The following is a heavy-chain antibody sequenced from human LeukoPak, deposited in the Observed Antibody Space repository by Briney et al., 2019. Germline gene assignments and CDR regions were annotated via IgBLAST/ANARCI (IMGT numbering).Heavy chain of an antibody. CDR1: GYTFTNYG. J-gene: IGHJ4*02. CDR3: ARSGLATITAGPFNY. V-gene: IGHV1-18*01. D-gene: IGHD5-24*01. CDR2: ISGYQGST. Sequence: ASVKVSCKASGYTFTNYGITWVRQAPGQGLEWMGWISGYQGSTKYAQNFQGRVTMTIDTSTSTAYMDLRSLISDDTAIYFCARSGLATITAGPFNYSGQGTLVAVSS.